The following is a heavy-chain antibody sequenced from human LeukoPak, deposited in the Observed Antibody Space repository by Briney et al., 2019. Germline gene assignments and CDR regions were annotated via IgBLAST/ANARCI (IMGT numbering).Heavy chain of an antibody. V-gene: IGHV1-69*06. Sequence: ASVKVSCKASGGTFSSYAISWVRQAPGQGLEWMGGIIPIFGTANYAQKFQGRVTITADKSTSTAYMELSSLRSEDTAVYYCAKSDIVVVPAASPEDAFDIWGEGTMVTVSS. CDR3: AKSDIVVVPAASPEDAFDI. CDR2: IIPIFGTA. D-gene: IGHD2-2*01. CDR1: GGTFSSYA. J-gene: IGHJ3*02.